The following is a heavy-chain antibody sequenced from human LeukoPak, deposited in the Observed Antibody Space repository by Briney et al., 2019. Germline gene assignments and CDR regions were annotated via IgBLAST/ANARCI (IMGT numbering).Heavy chain of an antibody. D-gene: IGHD1-26*01. V-gene: IGHV3-7*01. Sequence: GGSLRLSCAASGFTCSSYWMSWVRQDPGKGLEWVANIKQDGSEKYYVDSVKGRFTISRDNAKNSLYLQMNSLRAEDTAVYYCARDRTWELPLIGYWGQGTLVTVSS. J-gene: IGHJ4*02. CDR3: ARDRTWELPLIGY. CDR1: GFTCSSYW. CDR2: IKQDGSEK.